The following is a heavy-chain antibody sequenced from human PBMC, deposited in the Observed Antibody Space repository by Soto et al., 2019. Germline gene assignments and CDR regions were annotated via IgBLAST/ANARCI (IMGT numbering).Heavy chain of an antibody. CDR2: ISSSSSYI. V-gene: IGHV3-21*01. CDR3: ARESAYSSSWYRGIDD. J-gene: IGHJ4*01. CDR1: GFTFSSYE. Sequence: PXGSLRLTCAASGFTFSSYEMNWVRQAPGKGLEWVSSISSSSSYIYYADSVKGRFTISRDNAKNSLYPQMNSLRAEDTAVYYCARESAYSSSWYRGIDDWGHGTLVTVSS. D-gene: IGHD6-13*01.